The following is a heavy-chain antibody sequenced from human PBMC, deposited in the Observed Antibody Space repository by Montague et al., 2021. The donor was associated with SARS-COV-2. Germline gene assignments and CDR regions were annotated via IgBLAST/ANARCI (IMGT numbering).Heavy chain of an antibody. V-gene: IGHV4-4*02. J-gene: IGHJ4*02. D-gene: IGHD3/OR15-3a*01. Sequence: SETLSPTRVVSDVSLSTSTWWSWVRQSPGKGLEWVGEIYLSGFTQYNPSVKSRVSISLDDSRSQFSLRLTSVTAADTAVYFCARGGLGNRGFDYWGQGTLVTVSS. CDR3: ARGGLGNRGFDY. CDR1: DVSLSTSTW. CDR2: IYLSGFT.